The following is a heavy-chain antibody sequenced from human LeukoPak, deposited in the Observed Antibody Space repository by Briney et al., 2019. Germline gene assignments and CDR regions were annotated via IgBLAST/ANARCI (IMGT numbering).Heavy chain of an antibody. CDR1: GGSVSSYY. Sequence: SETLSLTCTVSGGSVSSYYWSWIRQPPGKGLEWIGFSYYSGTTKYNPSLKSRVTISVDTSMNQFSLKMSSVTAADTAVYYCARVPSCGWLHVDYWGRGTLVSVCS. J-gene: IGHJ4*02. CDR3: ARVPSCGWLHVDY. CDR2: SYYSGTT. D-gene: IGHD5-12*01. V-gene: IGHV4-59*02.